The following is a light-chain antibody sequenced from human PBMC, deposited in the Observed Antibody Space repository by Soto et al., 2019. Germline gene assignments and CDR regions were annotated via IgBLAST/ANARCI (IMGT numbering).Light chain of an antibody. CDR1: SSDVGGYDY. CDR2: DVT. V-gene: IGLV2-11*01. Sequence: QSVLTQPPSVSGSPGQSVTISCTGTSSDVGGYDYVSWYQQHPGKAPKLMIYDVTKRPSGVPDRFSGSRSGNTASLTISGLQAEDDADYYCCSYAGTYTFYVFGTGTKVTVL. J-gene: IGLJ1*01. CDR3: CSYAGTYTFYV.